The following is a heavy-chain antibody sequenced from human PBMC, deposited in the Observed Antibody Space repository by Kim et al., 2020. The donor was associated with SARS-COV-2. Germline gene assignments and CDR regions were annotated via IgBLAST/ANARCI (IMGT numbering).Heavy chain of an antibody. D-gene: IGHD3-10*01. CDR1: GGSISTYY. CDR3: ARFDYGMDV. CDR2: IYYSGST. J-gene: IGHJ6*02. Sequence: SETLSLTCTVSGGSISTYYWSWIRQPPGKGLEWIWYIYYSGSTNYSPSLKSRVTISVDTSKNQFSLKLSSVTAADTAVYYCARFDYGMDVWGQGTTVTVSS. V-gene: IGHV4-59*13.